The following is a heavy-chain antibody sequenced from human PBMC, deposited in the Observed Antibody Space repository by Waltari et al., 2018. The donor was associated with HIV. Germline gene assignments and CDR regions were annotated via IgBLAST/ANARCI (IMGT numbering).Heavy chain of an antibody. CDR2: IIPIRGIT. D-gene: IGHD6-13*01. Sequence: QAQLVQSGAEVEKHGPSVKVSCRASGGTFTSYVISWVRQAPGQGLEWMGRIIPIRGITNYAQKFQGRVTITADKSTSTAYMELRSLRSEDTAVYYCARGAAAGNHFYYGMDVWGQGTTVTVSS. CDR3: ARGAAAGNHFYYGMDV. V-gene: IGHV1-69*04. CDR1: GGTFTSYV. J-gene: IGHJ6*02.